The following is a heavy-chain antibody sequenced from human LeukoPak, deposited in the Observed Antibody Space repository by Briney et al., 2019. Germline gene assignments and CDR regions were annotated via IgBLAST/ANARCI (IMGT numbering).Heavy chain of an antibody. CDR3: AKTTTGYSSGRFPGWPVDY. J-gene: IGHJ4*02. CDR2: IFGSGGST. D-gene: IGHD6-19*01. V-gene: IGHV3-23*01. CDR1: GFTFSSYA. Sequence: GESLRLSCAASGFTFSSYAMYWVRQAPGKGLEWVSGIFGSGGSTHYADSVKGRFTISRDNSKNTVYLQMNSLRAEDTAVYYCAKTTTGYSSGRFPGWPVDYWGQGTLVTVSS.